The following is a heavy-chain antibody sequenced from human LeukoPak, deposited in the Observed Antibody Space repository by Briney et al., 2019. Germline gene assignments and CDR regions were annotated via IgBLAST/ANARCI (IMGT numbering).Heavy chain of an antibody. V-gene: IGHV3-53*01. Sequence: PGGSLRLSCAASGFTVSSNYMSWVRQGPGKGLEWVALIYNDGGTHYTDSVKGRFTISRDTSRNTLCLQMNSLRVEDSAMYYCVKRLTLGDLSIKGAFALWGQGTMVTVAS. CDR3: VKRLTLGDLSIKGAFAL. CDR2: IYNDGGT. D-gene: IGHD3-16*02. CDR1: GFTVSSNY. J-gene: IGHJ3*01.